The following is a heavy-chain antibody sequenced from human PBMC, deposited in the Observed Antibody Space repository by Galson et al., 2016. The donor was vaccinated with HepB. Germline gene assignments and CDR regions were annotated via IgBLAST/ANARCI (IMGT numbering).Heavy chain of an antibody. J-gene: IGHJ5*02. V-gene: IGHV3-7*03. CDR1: GFTLSTYW. CDR2: IKQDGSEK. CDR3: VRELAARS. Sequence: SLRLSCAASGFTLSTYWMTWVRQAPGKGLEWVANIKQDGSEKNYVDSVKGRYTISRDNAKNSLYLQMNSMRHEDTAVCYCVRELAARSWGQGTLVTVSS. D-gene: IGHD6-6*01.